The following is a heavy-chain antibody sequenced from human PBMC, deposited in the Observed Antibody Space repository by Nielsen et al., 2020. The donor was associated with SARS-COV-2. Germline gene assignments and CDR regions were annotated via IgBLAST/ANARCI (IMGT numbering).Heavy chain of an antibody. V-gene: IGHV3-33*01. CDR1: GFTFSSYG. J-gene: IGHJ3*02. CDR2: IWYDGSNK. Sequence: GESLKISCAASGFTFSSYGMHWVRQAPGKGLEWVAVIWYDGSNKYYADSVKGRFTISRDNSKNTLYLQMNSLKTEDTAVYYCTTDPYSSGWYVAFDIWGQGTMVTVSS. CDR3: TTDPYSSGWYVAFDI. D-gene: IGHD6-19*01.